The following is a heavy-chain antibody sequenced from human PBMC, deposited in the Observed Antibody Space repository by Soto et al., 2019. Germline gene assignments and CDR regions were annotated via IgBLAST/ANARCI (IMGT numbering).Heavy chain of an antibody. CDR3: ASQVGGYSYGDAFDI. CDR2: MNPNSGNT. J-gene: IGHJ3*02. Sequence: ASVKVSCKASGYTFTSYDINWVRQATGQGLERMGWMNPNSGNTGYAQKFQGRVTMTRNTSISTAYMELSSLRSEDTAVYYCASQVGGYSYGDAFDIWGQGTMVTVSS. D-gene: IGHD5-18*01. V-gene: IGHV1-8*01. CDR1: GYTFTSYD.